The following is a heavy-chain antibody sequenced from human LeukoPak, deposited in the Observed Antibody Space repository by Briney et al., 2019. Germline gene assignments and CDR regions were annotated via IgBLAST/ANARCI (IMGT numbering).Heavy chain of an antibody. CDR2: ISVSDGST. CDR3: AKDRYCSSTNCPYDY. D-gene: IGHD2-2*01. V-gene: IGHV3-23*01. CDR1: GFTSSDYT. Sequence: GGSLRLSCAASGFTSSDYTMNWVRQAPGKGLEWVSGISVSDGSTYYADSVKGRFTMSRDNSNNMLFLQMNSLRAEDTAVYYCAKDRYCSSTNCPYDYWGQGTMVAVSS. J-gene: IGHJ4*02.